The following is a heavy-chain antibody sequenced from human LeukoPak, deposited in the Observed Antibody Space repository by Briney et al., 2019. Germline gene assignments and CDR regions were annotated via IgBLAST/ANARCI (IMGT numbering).Heavy chain of an antibody. J-gene: IGHJ2*01. CDR1: GSSISRYY. CDR3: ATRSRSYWYFDL. Sequence: SETLSLTCTVSGSSISRYYWSWIRQPPGKGLEWIGYIDYSGSTNYNSSLKSRVSISVDTSKSQFSLRLRSVTAADTAVYYCATRSRSYWYFDLWSRGTLVTVSS. V-gene: IGHV4-59*03. D-gene: IGHD2-2*01. CDR2: IDYSGST.